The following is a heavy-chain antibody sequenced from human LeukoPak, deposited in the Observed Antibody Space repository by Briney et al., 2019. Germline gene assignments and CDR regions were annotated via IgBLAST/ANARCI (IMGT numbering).Heavy chain of an antibody. CDR1: GFYFRDHW. CDR3: VKNDGWFHLAQ. D-gene: IGHD6-19*01. J-gene: IGHJ4*02. V-gene: IGHV3-7*03. Sequence: GGSLRLSCAASGFYFRDHWMDWVRQAPGKGLEWVGHIKTDGSQTYYLDSLKGRISISRDNTNNALYLQMNSLRVEDTAVYYCVKNDGWFHLAQWGQGTLVTVSS. CDR2: IKTDGSQT.